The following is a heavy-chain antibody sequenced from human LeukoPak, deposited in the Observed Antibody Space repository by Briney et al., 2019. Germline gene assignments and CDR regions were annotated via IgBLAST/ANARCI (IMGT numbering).Heavy chain of an antibody. Sequence: GTLSLTCAVSGGSISSSNWWSWVRQAPGKGLEWVANIKQDGSEKYYVDSVKGRFTISRDNAKNSLYLQMNSLRAEDTAVYYCARDLGRWEPGAFDIWGQGTMVTVSS. J-gene: IGHJ3*02. D-gene: IGHD1-26*01. CDR3: ARDLGRWEPGAFDI. CDR1: GGSISSSNW. CDR2: IKQDGSEK. V-gene: IGHV3-7*01.